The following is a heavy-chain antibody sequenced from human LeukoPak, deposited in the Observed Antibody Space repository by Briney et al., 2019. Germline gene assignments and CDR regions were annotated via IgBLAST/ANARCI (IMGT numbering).Heavy chain of an antibody. V-gene: IGHV1-69*05. CDR3: ARGTLGYCTNGVCYGHYFDY. Sequence: GASVKVSCKASGGTFSSYAISWVRQAPGQGLEWMGGIIPIFGTANYAQKFQGGVTITTDESTSTAYMELSSLRSEDTAVYYCARGTLGYCTNGVCYGHYFDYWGQGTLVTVSS. CDR1: GGTFSSYA. J-gene: IGHJ4*02. CDR2: IIPIFGTA. D-gene: IGHD2-8*01.